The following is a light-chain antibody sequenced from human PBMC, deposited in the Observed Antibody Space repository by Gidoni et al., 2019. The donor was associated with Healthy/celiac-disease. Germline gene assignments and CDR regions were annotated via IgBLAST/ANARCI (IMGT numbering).Light chain of an antibody. J-gene: IGKJ3*01. CDR1: QSVSSN. Sequence: EIVMTQSPATLSVSPGERATLSCRASQSVSSNLAWYQQKPGQAPRLLSYGASTRATGIPARFSGSGSGTEFTLTISSLQSEDFAFYYCQQYNNWPPFTFGPGTKVDIK. V-gene: IGKV3-15*01. CDR2: GAS. CDR3: QQYNNWPPFT.